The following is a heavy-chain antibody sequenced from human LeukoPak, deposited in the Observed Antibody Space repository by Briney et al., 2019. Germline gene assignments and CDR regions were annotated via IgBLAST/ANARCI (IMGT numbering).Heavy chain of an antibody. CDR3: ARGRYDSRIFDY. D-gene: IGHD3-22*01. CDR2: IGPSGTAI. V-gene: IGHV3-48*01. CDR1: GFTFSSYA. J-gene: IGHJ4*02. Sequence: GGSLRLSCAASGFTFSSYAMNWVRQAPGRGLEWVSYIGPSGTAIYYADSVKGRFTISRDNARNSLFLQMNSLRAEDTAVYYCARGRYDSRIFDYWGQGTLVTVSS.